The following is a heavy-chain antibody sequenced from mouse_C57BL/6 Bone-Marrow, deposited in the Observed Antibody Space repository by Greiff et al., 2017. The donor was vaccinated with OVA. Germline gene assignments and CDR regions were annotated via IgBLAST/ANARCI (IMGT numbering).Heavy chain of an antibody. V-gene: IGHV1-62-2*01. J-gene: IGHJ3*01. CDR3: ARHEPYDHSFAY. Sequence: QVQLQQSGAELVKPGASVKLSCKASGSTFTEYTIHWVKQRSGQGLEWIGWFYPGSGSITYNSKLKDKATLTADKSSSTVYMELSRLTSEDSAVYFCARHEPYDHSFAYWGQGTLVTVSA. D-gene: IGHD2-3*01. CDR2: FYPGSGSI. CDR1: GSTFTEYT.